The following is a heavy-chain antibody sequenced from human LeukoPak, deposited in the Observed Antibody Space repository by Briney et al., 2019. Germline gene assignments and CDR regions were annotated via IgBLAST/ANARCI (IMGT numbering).Heavy chain of an antibody. V-gene: IGHV3-66*01. D-gene: IGHD6-13*01. Sequence: GESLRLSCAASGFTVSSNYMIWVRQAPGKGLEWVSVIYSGGSTYYADPVKGRFTISRDNSKNTLYLQMNSLRADDTAVYYCARVAAAGPFDYWGQGTLVTVSS. CDR1: GFTVSSNY. J-gene: IGHJ4*02. CDR2: IYSGGST. CDR3: ARVAAAGPFDY.